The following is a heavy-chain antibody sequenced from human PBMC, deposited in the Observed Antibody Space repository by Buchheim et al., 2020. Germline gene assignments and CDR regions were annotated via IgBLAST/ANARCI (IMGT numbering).Heavy chain of an antibody. CDR3: ARTTVTTFGWFDP. V-gene: IGHV4-34*01. CDR1: GGSFSGYY. CDR2: INHSGST. D-gene: IGHD4-11*01. J-gene: IGHJ5*02. Sequence: QVQLQQWGAGLLKPSETLSLTCAVYGGSFSGYYWSWIRQPPGKGLEWIGEINHSGSTNYNPSLKSRVTISVDTSQNQFSLKLSSVTAADTAVYCCARTTVTTFGWFDPWGQGTL.